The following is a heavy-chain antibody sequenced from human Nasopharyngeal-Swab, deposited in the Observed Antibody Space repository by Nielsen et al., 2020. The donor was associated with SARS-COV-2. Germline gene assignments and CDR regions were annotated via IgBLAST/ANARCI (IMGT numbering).Heavy chain of an antibody. CDR2: TNEDETNT. J-gene: IGHJ4*02. D-gene: IGHD6-19*01. Sequence: GESLKISCEASGFTFSSYWMHWVRQAPGKGLVWVSRTNEDETNTDYADSVKGRFAISRDNAKNTLYLQMNSLRAEDTAIYYCASELSGRGDYWGQGTLVTVAS. CDR3: ASELSGRGDY. V-gene: IGHV3-74*01. CDR1: GFTFSSYW.